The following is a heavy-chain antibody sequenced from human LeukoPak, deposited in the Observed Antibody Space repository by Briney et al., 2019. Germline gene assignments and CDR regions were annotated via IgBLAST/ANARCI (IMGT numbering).Heavy chain of an antibody. D-gene: IGHD3-3*01. J-gene: IGHJ3*02. CDR2: ISYSGDT. CDR3: ARDFLQTSSPDAFDI. V-gene: IGHV4-59*12. CDR1: GGSFSTYY. Sequence: SETLSLTCTVSGGSFSTYYWSWIRQPPGKGLEWIGHISYSGDTDYKSSLKSRITILLDASKNQFSLKLTSVTAADTAVYFCARDFLQTSSPDAFDIWGQGTMVTVSS.